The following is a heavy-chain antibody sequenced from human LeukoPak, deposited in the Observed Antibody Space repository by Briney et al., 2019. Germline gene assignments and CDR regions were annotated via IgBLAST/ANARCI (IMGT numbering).Heavy chain of an antibody. V-gene: IGHV1-24*01. CDR3: ATVTMIVVVRVDAFDI. Sequence: ASVKVSCKVSGYTLTELSMHWVRQAPGKGLEWMGGFDPEDGETIYAQKFQGRVTMTEDTSTDTAYMELSSLRSEDTAVYYCATVTMIVVVRVDAFDIWGQGTMVTVSS. CDR1: GYTLTELS. J-gene: IGHJ3*02. D-gene: IGHD3-22*01. CDR2: FDPEDGET.